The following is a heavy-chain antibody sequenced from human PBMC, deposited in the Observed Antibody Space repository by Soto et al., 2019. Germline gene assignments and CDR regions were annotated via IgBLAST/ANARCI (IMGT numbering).Heavy chain of an antibody. CDR3: AKSDKGVFGVVMSPALDPFDV. D-gene: IGHD3-3*01. Sequence: QVHLVESGGGVVQPGRSLRLSCVVSGVTFRTYGIHWVRQAPGKGLEWVAVISYDGETKFYAESVKGRSTISKDTSKNTVFLQMNSLATEDTAPYFCAKSDKGVFGVVMSPALDPFDVWGQGTLVAVSS. CDR2: ISYDGETK. V-gene: IGHV3-30*18. J-gene: IGHJ3*01. CDR1: GVTFRTYG.